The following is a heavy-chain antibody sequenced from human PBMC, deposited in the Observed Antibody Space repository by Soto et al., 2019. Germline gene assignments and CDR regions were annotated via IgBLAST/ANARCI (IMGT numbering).Heavy chain of an antibody. CDR2: IIPIQGKA. V-gene: IGHV1-69*02. CDR3: AKSLLFVDHGYMDV. Sequence: QVQLVQSGAELKKPGSSVKVSCEASGGSFTSCSFTWVRQAPGQGLEWMGRIIPIQGKANYALKFQDRVTITADRSTRTVYMELTSLRLEDTAVYLCAKSLLFVDHGYMDVWGKGTTVTLSS. CDR1: GGSFTSCS. D-gene: IGHD2-21*01. J-gene: IGHJ6*03.